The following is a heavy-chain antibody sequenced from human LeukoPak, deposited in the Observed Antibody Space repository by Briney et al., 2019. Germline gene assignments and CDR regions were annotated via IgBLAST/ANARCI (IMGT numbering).Heavy chain of an antibody. Sequence: GSLRLSCAASGFIVSSRYMSWVRQAPGKGLEWVSAIYSGVGTNYADSVKGRFTISRDNSRNTLYLQMNSLRAEDTAVYYCVRAENGMDVWGRGTAVTVSS. CDR3: VRAENGMDV. CDR1: GFIVSSRY. J-gene: IGHJ6*02. V-gene: IGHV3-53*01. CDR2: IYSGVGT.